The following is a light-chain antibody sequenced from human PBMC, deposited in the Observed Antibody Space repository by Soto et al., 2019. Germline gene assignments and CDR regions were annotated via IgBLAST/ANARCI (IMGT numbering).Light chain of an antibody. CDR1: HSVNSH. Sequence: MMMTQSPATLFVSLGERLTLSSRNSHSVNSHVAWYQQTPGQAPRLLLYGATTRATGIPIRIGGSGFGTEFTLTISSMQSEYVAFYYCQQYKNWPLFSQGTRLEIK. J-gene: IGKJ5*01. V-gene: IGKV3-15*01. CDR2: GAT. CDR3: QQYKNWPL.